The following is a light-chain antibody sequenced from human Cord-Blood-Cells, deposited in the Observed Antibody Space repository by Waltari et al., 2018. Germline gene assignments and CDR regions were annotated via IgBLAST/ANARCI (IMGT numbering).Light chain of an antibody. V-gene: IGLV2-14*01. CDR1: SSDVGGYNY. J-gene: IGLJ3*02. CDR3: SSYTSSSTWV. CDR2: DVS. Sequence: QSALTQPASVSGSPGQSITISCTGTSSDVGGYNYVSWYQQHPGKAPKLMFYDVSKRPSGVSNRFSGSKSGNPASLTISGLQAEDEADYYCSSYTSSSTWVFGGGTKLTVL.